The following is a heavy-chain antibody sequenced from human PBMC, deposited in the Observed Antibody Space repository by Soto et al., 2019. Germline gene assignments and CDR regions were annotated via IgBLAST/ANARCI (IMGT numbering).Heavy chain of an antibody. CDR3: ARRDSHGFFRYFDN. J-gene: IGHJ4*02. Sequence: QVQLVQSGAEVKRPGSSVKVSCKASGGTFSSYPISWVRQAPGQGLEWMGGTNGNLGTGNYAQKFRGRLTIPTDISTTTGYLELSSLTSEDTAVYYCARRDSHGFFRYFDNWGQGTLVTVSS. V-gene: IGHV1-69*06. CDR2: TNGNLGTG. D-gene: IGHD3-10*01. CDR1: GGTFSSYP.